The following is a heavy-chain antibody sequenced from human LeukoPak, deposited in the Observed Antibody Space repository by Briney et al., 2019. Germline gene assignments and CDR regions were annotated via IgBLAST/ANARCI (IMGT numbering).Heavy chain of an antibody. CDR2: IYYSGST. Sequence: SETLSLTCTVSGGSISSYYWSWIRQPPGKGLEWIGYIYYSGSTNYNPSLKSRVTMSVDTSKNQFSLKLSSVTAADTAVYYCARVRGYGPFDYWGQGTLVTVSS. V-gene: IGHV4-59*01. CDR3: ARVRGYGPFDY. D-gene: IGHD3-10*01. CDR1: GGSISSYY. J-gene: IGHJ4*02.